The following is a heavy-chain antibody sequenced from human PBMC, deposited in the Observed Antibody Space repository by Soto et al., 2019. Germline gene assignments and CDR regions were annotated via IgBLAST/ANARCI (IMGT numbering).Heavy chain of an antibody. J-gene: IGHJ4*02. CDR1: GFTFDSFA. CDR2: ISASGGST. Sequence: EVQLLESGGGLEQPGGSLRLSCAASGFTFDSFAMTWVLQAPGKGLEWVSAISASGGSTFYADSVKGRFTISRDSSKTTRYLQLNSLRAEDTAVYYCARGAVMPDSWGQGTLVTVSS. V-gene: IGHV3-23*01. CDR3: ARGAVMPDS. D-gene: IGHD3-16*01.